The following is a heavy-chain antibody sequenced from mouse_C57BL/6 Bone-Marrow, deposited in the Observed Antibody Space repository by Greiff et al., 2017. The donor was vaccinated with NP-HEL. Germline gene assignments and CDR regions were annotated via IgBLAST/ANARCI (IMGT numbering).Heavy chain of an antibody. V-gene: IGHV1-18*01. Sequence: VQLQQSGPELVKPGASVKIPCKASGYTFTDYNMDWVKQSHGKSLEWIGDINPNNGGTIYNQKFKGKATLTVDKSSSTAYMELRSLTSEDTAVYYSARPDYGSSSAWFAYWGQGTLVTVSA. CDR2: INPNNGGT. J-gene: IGHJ3*01. D-gene: IGHD1-1*01. CDR1: GYTFTDYN. CDR3: ARPDYGSSSAWFAY.